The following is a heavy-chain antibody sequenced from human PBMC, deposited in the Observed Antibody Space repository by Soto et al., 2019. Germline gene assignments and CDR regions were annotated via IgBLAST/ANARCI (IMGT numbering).Heavy chain of an antibody. J-gene: IGHJ6*02. CDR1: GGTFSSYA. Sequence: QVQLVQSGAEVKKPGSSVKVSCKASGGTFSSYAISWVRQAPGQGLEWMGGIIPISGTANYAQKFQGRVPITAAESTSTAYMELSRLRSEDTAVYYCARSQGSSTSLEIYYYYYYGMDVWGQGTTVTVSS. D-gene: IGHD2-2*01. CDR3: ARSQGSSTSLEIYYYYYYGMDV. V-gene: IGHV1-69*01. CDR2: IIPISGTA.